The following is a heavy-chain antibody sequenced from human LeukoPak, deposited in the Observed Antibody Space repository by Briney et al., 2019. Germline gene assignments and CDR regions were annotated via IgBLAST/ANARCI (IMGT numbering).Heavy chain of an antibody. D-gene: IGHD2-2*01. Sequence: SETLSLTCTVSGGSISSSSYYWGWIRQPPGKGLEWIGSIYYSGSTYCNPSLKSRVTISVDTSKNQFSLKLSSVTAADTAVYYCARDGYCSSTSCFRNAFDIWGQGTMVTVSS. CDR2: IYYSGST. V-gene: IGHV4-39*07. CDR3: ARDGYCSSTSCFRNAFDI. J-gene: IGHJ3*02. CDR1: GGSISSSSYY.